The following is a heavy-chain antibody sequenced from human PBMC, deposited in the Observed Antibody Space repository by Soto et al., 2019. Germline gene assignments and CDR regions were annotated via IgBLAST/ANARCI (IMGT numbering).Heavy chain of an antibody. CDR2: ISYDGKNK. J-gene: IGHJ4*02. CDR3: ARSPESSGLAYFDY. D-gene: IGHD3-22*01. V-gene: IGHV3-30*07. Sequence: QGQLVESGGGVVQPGTSLRLSCEVSGITFSRNAMHWVRHTPAKGLEWVAVISYDGKNKYYADSVRGRFTISRDNSRNTLYLRVSSVGFDDTDVYYCARSPESSGLAYFDYWGQGTRVTVSS. CDR1: GITFSRNA.